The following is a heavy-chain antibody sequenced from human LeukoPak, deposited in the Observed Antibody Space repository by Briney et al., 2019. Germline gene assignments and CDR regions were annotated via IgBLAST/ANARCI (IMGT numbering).Heavy chain of an antibody. V-gene: IGHV4-59*01. CDR3: ARVNWSGYDFRGAFDI. Sequence: PSEPLSLTCTVSSGSISSYYWSWIRQPPGKGLEWIGYIFYSGSTNYNPSLKSPVAISVDASKKPFSLKLSSVTAADTAVYYCARVNWSGYDFRGAFDIWGQGKPVTVSS. CDR1: SGSISSYY. J-gene: IGHJ3*02. D-gene: IGHD5-12*01. CDR2: IFYSGST.